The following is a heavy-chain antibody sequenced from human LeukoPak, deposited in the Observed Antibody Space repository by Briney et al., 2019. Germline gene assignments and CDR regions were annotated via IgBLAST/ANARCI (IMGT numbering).Heavy chain of an antibody. CDR3: ARWVRGVFGDWVDP. V-gene: IGHV4-34*01. D-gene: IGHD3-10*01. J-gene: IGHJ5*02. CDR2: INHSGST. Sequence: SETLSLTCAVYGGSFSGYFWSWIRQPPGKGLEWIGEINHSGSTNYNPSLKSRVTISVDTSKNQFSLKLSSVTAADTAVYYCARWVRGVFGDWVDPWGQGTLVTVSS. CDR1: GGSFSGYF.